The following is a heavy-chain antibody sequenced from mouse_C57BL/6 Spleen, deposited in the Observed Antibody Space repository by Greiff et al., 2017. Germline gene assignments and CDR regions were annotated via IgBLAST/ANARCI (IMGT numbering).Heavy chain of an antibody. Sequence: QVQLQQPGAELVRPGSSVKLSCKASGYTFTSYWMDWVKQRRGQGLEWIGNIYPSDSETHYNQKFKDKATLTVDKSSSTAYMQLSSLTSEDSAVYYCARTYYYGSSYADYAMDYWGQGTSVTVSS. CDR2: IYPSDSET. D-gene: IGHD1-1*01. V-gene: IGHV1-61*01. CDR1: GYTFTSYW. CDR3: ARTYYYGSSYADYAMDY. J-gene: IGHJ4*01.